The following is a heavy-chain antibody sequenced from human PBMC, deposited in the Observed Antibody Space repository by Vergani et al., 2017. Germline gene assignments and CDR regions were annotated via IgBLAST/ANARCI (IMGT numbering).Heavy chain of an antibody. CDR2: IYYSGST. CDR1: GGSVSSGSYY. D-gene: IGHD3-9*01. V-gene: IGHV4-39*07. J-gene: IGHJ6*02. CDR3: ARDPTGYGWGSIGVDV. Sequence: QVQLQESGPGLVKPSETLSLTCTVSGGSVSSGSYYWGWIRQPPGKGLEWIGSIYYSGSTYYNPSLKSRVTISVDTSKNQFSLKLSSVTAADTAVYYCARDPTGYGWGSIGVDVWGQGTTVTVSS.